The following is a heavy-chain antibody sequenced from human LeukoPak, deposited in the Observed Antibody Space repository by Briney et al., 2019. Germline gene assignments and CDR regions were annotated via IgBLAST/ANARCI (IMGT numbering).Heavy chain of an antibody. D-gene: IGHD6-13*01. J-gene: IGHJ3*02. CDR1: GFTVSSNY. CDR3: ARGVSSIAAAGDAFDI. Sequence: PGGSLRLSCAASGFTVSSNYMSWVRQAPGKGLEWVSVIYSGGSTYYADSVKGRFTISRHNSKNTLYLQMNSLRAEDTAVYYCARGVSSIAAAGDAFDIWGQGTMVTVSS. CDR2: IYSGGST. V-gene: IGHV3-53*04.